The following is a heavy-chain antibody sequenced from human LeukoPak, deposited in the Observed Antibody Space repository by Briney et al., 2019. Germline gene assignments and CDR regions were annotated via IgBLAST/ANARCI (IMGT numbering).Heavy chain of an antibody. CDR1: GYTFTSYG. CDR3: ARDGASSYDILTGYHQDPFDY. Sequence: ASVKVSCKASGYTFTSYGISWLRQAPGKGLEWMGWISAYNGNTNYAQKLQGRVTMNTDTSTSTAYMELRSLRSDDTAVYYCARDGASSYDILTGYHQDPFDYWGQGTLVTVSS. CDR2: ISAYNGNT. D-gene: IGHD3-9*01. V-gene: IGHV1-18*01. J-gene: IGHJ4*02.